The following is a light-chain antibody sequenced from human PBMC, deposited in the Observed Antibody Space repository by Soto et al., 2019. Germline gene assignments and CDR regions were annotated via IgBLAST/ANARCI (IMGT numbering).Light chain of an antibody. V-gene: IGLV7-43*01. Sequence: QSVVTQEPSLTVSPGGTVTLTCASSAGAVTSAYYTNWLQQKPGQAPRALIYSTSEKHSWTPARFSGSLLGGKAALTLSAARPEDGADFYRLLYYGGVQVLFGGGPKLPFL. CDR2: STS. CDR1: AGAVTSAYY. J-gene: IGLJ2*01. CDR3: LLYYGGVQVL.